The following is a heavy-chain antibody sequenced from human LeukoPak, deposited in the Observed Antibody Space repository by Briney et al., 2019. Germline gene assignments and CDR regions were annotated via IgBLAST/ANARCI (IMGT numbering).Heavy chain of an antibody. V-gene: IGHV1-69*02. CDR1: GGTFSSYT. J-gene: IGHJ4*02. Sequence: SVKVSCKASGGTFSSYTISWVRQAPGQGLEWMGRIIPILGIANYAQKFQGRVTITADKSTGTAYMELSSLRSEDTAVYYCARARIVWSGYDYWGQGTLVTVSS. D-gene: IGHD3-3*01. CDR3: ARARIVWSGYDY. CDR2: IIPILGIA.